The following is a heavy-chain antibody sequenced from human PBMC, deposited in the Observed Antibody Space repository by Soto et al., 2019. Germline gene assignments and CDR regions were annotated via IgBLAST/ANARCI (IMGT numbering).Heavy chain of an antibody. Sequence: SETLSLTCTVSGGSISSYYWSWIRQPPGKGLEWIGYIYYSGSTNYNPSLKSRVTISVDTSKNQFSLKLSSVTAADTAVYYCARTVSSSWYSYYYYYMDVWGKGTTVTVSS. V-gene: IGHV4-59*01. CDR3: ARTVSSSWYSYYYYYMDV. J-gene: IGHJ6*03. CDR1: GGSISSYY. D-gene: IGHD6-13*01. CDR2: IYYSGST.